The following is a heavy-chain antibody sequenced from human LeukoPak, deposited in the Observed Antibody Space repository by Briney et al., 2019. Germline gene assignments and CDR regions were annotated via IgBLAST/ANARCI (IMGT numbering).Heavy chain of an antibody. CDR2: ICYNGNNT. D-gene: IGHD2-2*01. Sequence: GGSLRLSCAASGFTFSSFAMNWVRQAPGKGLEWVSSICYNGNNTYYADSVKGRFTISRDNSKNTLYLQMNSLRVEDTAVDYCAKGSRPDCGSANCLLFDYWGLGTLVTVSS. J-gene: IGHJ4*02. CDR3: AKGSRPDCGSANCLLFDY. CDR1: GFTFSSFA. V-gene: IGHV3-23*01.